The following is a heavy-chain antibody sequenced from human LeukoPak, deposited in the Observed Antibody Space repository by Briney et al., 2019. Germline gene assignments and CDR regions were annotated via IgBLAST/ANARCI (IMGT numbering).Heavy chain of an antibody. J-gene: IGHJ6*02. D-gene: IGHD3-10*01. Sequence: GGALTLSCAASGFTFSSYAMHWVRQAPGKGLEWVAVISYDGSNKYYADSVKGRFTISRDNSKNTLYLQMNSLRAEDTAVYYCATGETYYYGSGSYLTGYYYYYGMDVWGQGTTVTVSS. CDR2: ISYDGSNK. CDR3: ATGETYYYGSGSYLTGYYYYYGMDV. CDR1: GFTFSSYA. V-gene: IGHV3-30-3*01.